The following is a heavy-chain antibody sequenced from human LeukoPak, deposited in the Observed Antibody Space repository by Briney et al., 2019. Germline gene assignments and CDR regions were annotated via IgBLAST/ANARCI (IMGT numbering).Heavy chain of an antibody. CDR3: ARGSTVDTAKVFDY. J-gene: IGHJ4*02. Sequence: ASVKVSCKASGYTFTSYGISWVRQAPGQGLEWMGWISAYNGNTNYAQKLQGRVTMTTDKSTSTAYMELSSLRSEDTAVYYCARGSTVDTAKVFDYWGQGTLVTVSS. V-gene: IGHV1-18*01. CDR1: GYTFTSYG. D-gene: IGHD5-18*01. CDR2: ISAYNGNT.